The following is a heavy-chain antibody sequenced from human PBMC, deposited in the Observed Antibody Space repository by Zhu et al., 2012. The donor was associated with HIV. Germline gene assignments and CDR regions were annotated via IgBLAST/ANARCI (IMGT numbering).Heavy chain of an antibody. CDR1: GASFNTYN. CDR3: ARSESGYGDLDAFDL. CDR2: INHTGDA. J-gene: IGHJ3*01. Sequence: QVQLHQWGAGLLKPSETLSLTCAVYGASFNTYNWTWIRQAPGRELEWIGKINHTGDADYNPSLKTRITMSVDTYKNQFSLKLTSVIAADTATYYCARSESGYGDLDAFDLWGQGQRSPSLQ. V-gene: IGHV4-34*01. D-gene: IGHD4-17*01.